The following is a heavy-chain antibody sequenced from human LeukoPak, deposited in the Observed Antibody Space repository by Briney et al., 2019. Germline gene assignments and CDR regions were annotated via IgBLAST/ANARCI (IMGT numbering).Heavy chain of an antibody. Sequence: PGGSLRLSCAASGSTFSSYGMHWVRQAPGKGLEWVAVIWNDGSNKYNAASVKGQFSVSRDNLKTTVYLQMSSLRAGDTAVYYCAREYYDSSGYQSHFDYWGQGTLVTVSS. D-gene: IGHD3-22*01. CDR3: AREYYDSSGYQSHFDY. J-gene: IGHJ4*02. V-gene: IGHV3-33*01. CDR2: IWNDGSNK. CDR1: GSTFSSYG.